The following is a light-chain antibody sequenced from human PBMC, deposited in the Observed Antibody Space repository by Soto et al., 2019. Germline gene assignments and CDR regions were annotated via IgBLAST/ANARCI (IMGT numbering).Light chain of an antibody. V-gene: IGKV3D-15*01. CDR1: QSVSNN. CDR3: QQYYKWPLT. CDR2: ATS. Sequence: EIVMTQSPGTLSVSPGERATLSCRASQSVSNNLAWYQQKPGQTPRLLIFATSTRATGVAARFSGSGSGTEFTLTISSLQSDDFAVLYCQQYYKWPLTFGGGTKVEIK. J-gene: IGKJ4*01.